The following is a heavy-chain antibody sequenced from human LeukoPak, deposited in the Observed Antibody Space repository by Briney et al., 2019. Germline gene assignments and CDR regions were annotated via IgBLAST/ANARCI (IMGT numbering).Heavy chain of an antibody. CDR3: ATLGDSSGPAYYYYMDV. Sequence: ASVKVSCKVSGYTLTELSMHWVRHAPGKGLELMGGFDPEDGETIYAQKFQGRVTMTEDTSTDTAYMELSSLRSEDTAVYYCATLGDSSGPAYYYYMDVWGKGTTVTVSS. CDR2: FDPEDGET. D-gene: IGHD6-19*01. CDR1: GYTLTELS. V-gene: IGHV1-24*01. J-gene: IGHJ6*03.